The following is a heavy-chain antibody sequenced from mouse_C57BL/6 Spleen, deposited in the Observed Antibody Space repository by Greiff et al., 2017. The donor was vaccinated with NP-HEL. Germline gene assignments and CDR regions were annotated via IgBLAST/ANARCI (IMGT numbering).Heavy chain of an antibody. J-gene: IGHJ2*01. CDR3: ARGLGRTDY. Sequence: QVHVKQPGAELVRPGTSVKLSCKASGYTFTSYWMHWVKQRPGQGLEWIGVIDPSDSYTNYNQKFKGKATLTVDTSSSTAYMQLSSLTSEDSAVYYCARGLGRTDYWGQGTTLTVSS. CDR1: GYTFTSYW. V-gene: IGHV1-59*01. CDR2: IDPSDSYT. D-gene: IGHD4-1*01.